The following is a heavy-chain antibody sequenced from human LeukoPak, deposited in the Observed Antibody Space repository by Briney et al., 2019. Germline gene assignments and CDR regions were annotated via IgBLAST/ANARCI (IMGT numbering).Heavy chain of an antibody. CDR2: ISPSGSLI. CDR1: GFTFSSYS. V-gene: IGHV3-21*01. D-gene: IGHD5-18*01. CDR3: ASTPLKIQPAA. J-gene: IGHJ4*02. Sequence: GGSLRLSCAASGFTFSSYSMNWVRQAPGKGLEWVSSISPSGSLISYADSVKGRFTISRDNTNNSVYLQMSSLRVEDTGVYYCASTPLKIQPAAWGQGTLVAVSS.